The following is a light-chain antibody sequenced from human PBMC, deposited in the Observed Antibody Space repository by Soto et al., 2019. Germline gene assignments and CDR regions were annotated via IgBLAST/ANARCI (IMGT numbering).Light chain of an antibody. CDR3: SSYTSSNTYV. V-gene: IGLV2-14*03. CDR2: DVS. J-gene: IGLJ1*01. Sequence: QSALTQPASVSGSPGQSITISCTGTSSDVGAYNYVSWYQHHPGKVPQLMIYDVSNRPSGASNRFSGSKSGNTASLTISGLQAEDEADYYCSSYTSSNTYVFGTGTKVT. CDR1: SSDVGAYNY.